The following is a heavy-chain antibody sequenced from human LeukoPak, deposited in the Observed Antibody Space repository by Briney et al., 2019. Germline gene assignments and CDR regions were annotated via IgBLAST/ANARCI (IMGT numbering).Heavy chain of an antibody. CDR2: INHSGST. V-gene: IGHV4-34*01. CDR1: GGSFSGYY. D-gene: IGHD6-13*01. Sequence: SETLSLTCAVYGGSFSGYYWSWIRQPPGKGLEWIGEINHSGSTNYNPSLKSRVTISVDTSKNQFSLKLSSVTAADTAVYYCARVTAAAGTSYFDYWGQGTLVTVSS. CDR3: ARVTAAAGTSYFDY. J-gene: IGHJ4*02.